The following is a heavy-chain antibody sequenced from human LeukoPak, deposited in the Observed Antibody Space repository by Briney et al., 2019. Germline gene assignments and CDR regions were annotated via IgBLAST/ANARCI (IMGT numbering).Heavy chain of an antibody. CDR1: GGSISSGDYY. V-gene: IGHV4-30-4*01. D-gene: IGHD6-6*01. J-gene: IGHJ6*02. CDR3: ARAKGSSSHYYYYGMDV. CDR2: IYYSGST. Sequence: SQTLSLTCTVSGGSISSGDYYWSWIRQPPGKGLEWNGYIYYSGSTYYNPSLKSRVTISVDTSKNQFSLKLSSVTAADTAVYYCARAKGSSSHYYYYGMDVWGQGTTVTVSS.